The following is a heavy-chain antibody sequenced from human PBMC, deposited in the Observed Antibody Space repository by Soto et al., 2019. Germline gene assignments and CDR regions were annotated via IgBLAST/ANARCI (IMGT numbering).Heavy chain of an antibody. Sequence: QVQLVESGGGVVQPGRSLRLSCAASGFTFSSYGMHWVRQAPGKGLEWVEVISYDGSNKYYADSVKGRFTISRDNSKNSLYLQMNSLRAEDTAVYYCAKDYYGSDDAFDIWGQGTMVTVSS. J-gene: IGHJ3*02. CDR2: ISYDGSNK. D-gene: IGHD3-10*01. CDR1: GFTFSSYG. CDR3: AKDYYGSDDAFDI. V-gene: IGHV3-30*18.